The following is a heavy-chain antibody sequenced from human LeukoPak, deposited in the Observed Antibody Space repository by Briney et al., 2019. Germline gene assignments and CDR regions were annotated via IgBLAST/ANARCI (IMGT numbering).Heavy chain of an antibody. CDR1: GFTFSSYG. J-gene: IGHJ6*03. V-gene: IGHV3-30*02. CDR3: AKIIAAAGYYYYYYMDV. CDR2: IRYDGSNK. D-gene: IGHD6-13*01. Sequence: GGSLRLSCAASGFTFSSYGMHWVRQAPGKGLEWVAFIRYDGSNKYYADSVKGRFTISRDNSKNTLYLQMNSLRAEDTAVYYCAKIIAAAGYYYYYYMDVWGKGPTVTVSS.